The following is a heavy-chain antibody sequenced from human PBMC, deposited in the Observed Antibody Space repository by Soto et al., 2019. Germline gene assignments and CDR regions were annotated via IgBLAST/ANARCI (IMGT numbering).Heavy chain of an antibody. J-gene: IGHJ5*02. Sequence: SETLSLTCTVSGGSISSSSYYLGWIRQPPGKGLEWIGSIYYSGSTYYNPSLKSRVTISVDTSKNQFSLKLSSVTAADTAVYYCARHWGSFGELLNWFDPWGQGTLVTVSS. CDR2: IYYSGST. D-gene: IGHD3-10*01. CDR3: ARHWGSFGELLNWFDP. CDR1: GGSISSSSYY. V-gene: IGHV4-39*01.